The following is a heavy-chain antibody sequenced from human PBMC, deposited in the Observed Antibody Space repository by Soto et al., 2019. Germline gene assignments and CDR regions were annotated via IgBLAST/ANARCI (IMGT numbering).Heavy chain of an antibody. CDR3: ARDLGSGWYPY. Sequence: ASVKVSSQGSGYTFTTYGQSRVRQAPGQGLEWMGWISAYNGNTNYAQKLQGRVTMTTDTSTSTAYMELRSLRSDDTAVYYCARDLGSGWYPYWGQGTLVTVSS. CDR1: GYTFTTYG. CDR2: ISAYNGNT. J-gene: IGHJ4*02. D-gene: IGHD6-19*01. V-gene: IGHV1-18*01.